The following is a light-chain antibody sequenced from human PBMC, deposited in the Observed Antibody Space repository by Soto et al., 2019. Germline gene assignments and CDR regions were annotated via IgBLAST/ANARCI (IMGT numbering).Light chain of an antibody. V-gene: IGKV1-13*02. CDR2: DAS. J-gene: IGKJ1*01. CDR3: QQYNSYSWT. Sequence: AIQMTQSPSSLSASIGDRVTITCRASQDIKNDLGWYQQKPGKAPKLLIYDASTLESGVPSRFSGSRSGTEFTLTISSLQPDDFATYYCQQYNSYSWTFGQGTKVEIK. CDR1: QDIKND.